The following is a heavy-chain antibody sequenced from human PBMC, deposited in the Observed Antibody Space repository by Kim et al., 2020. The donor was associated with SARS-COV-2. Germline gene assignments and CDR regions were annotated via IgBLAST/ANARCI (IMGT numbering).Heavy chain of an antibody. D-gene: IGHD3-3*01. Sequence: DSVKGRFTISRDNSKNTLYLQMNSLRAEDTAVYYCARDGRFLEWSYIDYWGQGTLVTVSS. J-gene: IGHJ4*02. V-gene: IGHV3-30*07. CDR3: ARDGRFLEWSYIDY.